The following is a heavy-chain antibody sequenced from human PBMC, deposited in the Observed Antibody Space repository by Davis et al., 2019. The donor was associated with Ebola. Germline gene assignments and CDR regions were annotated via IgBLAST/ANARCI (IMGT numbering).Heavy chain of an antibody. J-gene: IGHJ4*02. CDR3: AKSAFSDSVT. V-gene: IGHV3-33*06. CDR1: AFSFSNYG. Sequence: PGGSLRLSCAASAFSFSNYGMHWVRQAPGKGLEWVAVIWYDGSNKYYADSVKGRFTISRDNSKNILFLQMHSLRAEDTAIYYCAKSAFSDSVTWGQGTLVTVSS. D-gene: IGHD2-21*01. CDR2: IWYDGSNK.